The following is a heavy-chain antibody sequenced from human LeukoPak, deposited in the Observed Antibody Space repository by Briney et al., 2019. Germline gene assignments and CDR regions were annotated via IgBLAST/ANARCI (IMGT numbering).Heavy chain of an antibody. CDR2: INHSGST. V-gene: IGHV4-34*01. CDR3: ARTGPSHYYGSGTSRFDP. CDR1: GFTVSSNY. J-gene: IGHJ5*02. D-gene: IGHD3-10*01. Sequence: PGGSLRLSCAASGFTVSSNYMSWVRQPPGKGLEWIGEINHSGSTNYNPSLKSRVTISVDTSKNQFSLKLSSVTAADTAVYYCARTGPSHYYGSGTSRFDPWGQGTLVTVSS.